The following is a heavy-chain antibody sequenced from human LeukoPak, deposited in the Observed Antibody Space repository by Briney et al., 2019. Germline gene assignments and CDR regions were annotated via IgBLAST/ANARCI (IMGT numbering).Heavy chain of an antibody. CDR2: INGDGSDT. CDR1: GFTFNNYW. V-gene: IGHV3-74*01. D-gene: IGHD3-3*02. CDR3: ASYFRVGNILGRVGY. J-gene: IGHJ4*02. Sequence: GGSLRLSCTAAGFTFNNYWMYWVRQAPGKGLVWVSRINGDGSDTSYADSVKGRFTISRDNAKNALYLQMNSLRAEDTAVYYCASYFRVGNILGRVGYWGQGTLVTVSS.